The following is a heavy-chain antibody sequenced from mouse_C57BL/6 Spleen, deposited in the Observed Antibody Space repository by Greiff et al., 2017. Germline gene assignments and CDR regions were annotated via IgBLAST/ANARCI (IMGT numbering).Heavy chain of an antibody. CDR2: IYPRDGST. CDR1: GYTFTDHT. Sequence: SDAELVKPGASVTISCKVSGYTFTDHTIHWMKQRPEQGLEWIGYIYPRDGSTKYNEKFKGKATLTADKSSSTAYMQLNSLTSEDSAVYFCARGRQDGYSLFDYWGQGTTLTVSS. J-gene: IGHJ2*01. CDR3: ARGRQDGYSLFDY. V-gene: IGHV1-78*01. D-gene: IGHD2-3*01.